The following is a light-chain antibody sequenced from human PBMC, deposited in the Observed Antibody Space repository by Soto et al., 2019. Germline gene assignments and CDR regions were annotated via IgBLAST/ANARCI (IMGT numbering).Light chain of an antibody. J-gene: IGKJ4*01. CDR2: KAS. Sequence: DIQMTQSPSTLSASVGDKVTITCRASQSISSWLAWYQQKPGKAPNLLIYKASKLESGVPSRFSGTGFGTEFSLTISSLQPDYFATYYCQQYKTYSSFGGGTTVDIK. V-gene: IGKV1-5*03. CDR3: QQYKTYSS. CDR1: QSISSW.